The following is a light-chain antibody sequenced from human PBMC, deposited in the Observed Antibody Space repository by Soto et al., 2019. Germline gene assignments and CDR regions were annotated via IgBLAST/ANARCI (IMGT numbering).Light chain of an antibody. CDR2: GAS. CDR3: QQYNNWPPVWT. CDR1: QSVSSN. V-gene: IGKV3-15*01. Sequence: EIVMTQSPATLSVSPGESAILSCRASQSVSSNLAWYQQKPGQAPSLLIYGASTRATGIPARFSGSGSGTEFTLTISSLQSEDFAVYYCQQYNNWPPVWTFGQGTKVEIK. J-gene: IGKJ1*01.